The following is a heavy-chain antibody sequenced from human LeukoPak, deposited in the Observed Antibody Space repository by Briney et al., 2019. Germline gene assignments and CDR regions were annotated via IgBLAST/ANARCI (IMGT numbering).Heavy chain of an antibody. V-gene: IGHV4-59*08. Sequence: SETLSLTCTVSGDSINGYFWSWIRQPPGQGLEWVGYIYYRGGTSYNPSLGGRITVSLDTSRNQFFLRLTSVTPADTAMYYCASLGNTVPVPWLPHSHSGPETLV. CDR1: GDSINGYF. D-gene: IGHD5-12*01. CDR2: IYYRGGT. CDR3: ASLGNTVPVPWLPHSH. J-gene: IGHJ4*01.